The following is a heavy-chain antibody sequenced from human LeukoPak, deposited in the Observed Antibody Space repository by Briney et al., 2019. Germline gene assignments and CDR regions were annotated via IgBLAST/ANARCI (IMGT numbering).Heavy chain of an antibody. Sequence: GASVTVSCTVSGYTLTELSMHWVRQAPGKGLEWMGGFDSEDGETIYAQKFQGRVTMTEDTSTDTAYMELSSLRSEDTAVYYCATDEGSGSYHFDYWGQGTLVTVSS. CDR3: ATDEGSGSYHFDY. J-gene: IGHJ4*02. CDR1: GYTLTELS. D-gene: IGHD1-26*01. CDR2: FDSEDGET. V-gene: IGHV1-24*01.